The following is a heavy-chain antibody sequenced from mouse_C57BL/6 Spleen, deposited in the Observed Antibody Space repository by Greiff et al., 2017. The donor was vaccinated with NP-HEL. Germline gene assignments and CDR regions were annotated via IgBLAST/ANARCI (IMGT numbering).Heavy chain of an antibody. CDR1: GFNIKDYY. V-gene: IGHV14-2*01. J-gene: IGHJ1*03. CDR2: IDPEDGET. D-gene: IGHD4-1*01. CDR3: ARGTGTYFDV. Sequence: EVQLQQSGAELVKPGASVKLSCTASGFNIKDYYMHWVKQRTEQGLEWIGRIDPEDGETKYAPNFQGKATITADTSSNTAYLQLSSLTSEDTAVYYCARGTGTYFDVWGTGTTVTVSS.